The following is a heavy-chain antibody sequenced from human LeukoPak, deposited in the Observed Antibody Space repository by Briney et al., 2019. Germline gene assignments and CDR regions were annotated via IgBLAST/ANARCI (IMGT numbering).Heavy chain of an antibody. D-gene: IGHD2-2*01. V-gene: IGHV3-23*01. Sequence: PGGSLRLSCAASGFTFSSYAMSWVRQAPGKGLEWVSAISGSGGSTYYADSVKGRFTISRDNSKNTLYLQMNSLRADDTAVHYCAKSGRTSCSTSCYYFDYWGQGTLVTVSS. CDR1: GFTFSSYA. CDR3: AKSGRTSCSTSCYYFDY. CDR2: ISGSGGST. J-gene: IGHJ4*02.